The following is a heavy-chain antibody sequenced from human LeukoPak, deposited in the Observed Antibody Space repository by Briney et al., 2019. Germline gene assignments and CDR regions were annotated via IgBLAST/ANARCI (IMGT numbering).Heavy chain of an antibody. CDR3: ARERDGRFFDY. CDR2: INQEGSEK. V-gene: IGHV3-7*01. J-gene: IGHJ4*02. D-gene: IGHD5-24*01. Sequence: GGSLRLSCAVSGLTFRSYWMSWVRQAPGKGLEWVANINQEGSEKYFVDPVKGRFTISRDNARNSLHLQMNTLRAEDTAVYYCARERDGRFFDYWGQGTLVTVSS. CDR1: GLTFRSYW.